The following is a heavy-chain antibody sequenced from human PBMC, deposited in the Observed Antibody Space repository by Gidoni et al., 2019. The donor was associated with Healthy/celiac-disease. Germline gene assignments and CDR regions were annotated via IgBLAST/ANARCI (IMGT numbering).Heavy chain of an antibody. V-gene: IGHV3-64D*06. Sequence: EVQLVESGGGLVQPGGSLRLSCSASGFTFSSYAMHWVRQAPGKGLEYVSAISSNGGSTYYADSVKGRFTISRDNSKNTLYLQMSSLRAEDTAVYYCVKGGNYVSFDYWGQGTLVTVSS. CDR1: GFTFSSYA. D-gene: IGHD1-7*01. CDR3: VKGGNYVSFDY. J-gene: IGHJ4*02. CDR2: ISSNGGST.